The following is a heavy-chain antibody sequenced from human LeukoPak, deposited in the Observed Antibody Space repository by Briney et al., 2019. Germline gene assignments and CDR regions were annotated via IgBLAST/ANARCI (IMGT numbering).Heavy chain of an antibody. CDR2: ISSESYYT. Sequence: WGSLRLSCAASGFTFSTCSMNWVRQAPGKGLEWVSSISSESYYTYYADSVKGRFTISRDNAGNSLFLQMNSLRAEDTAVYYCARDGAGWSRDYWGQGTLVTVSS. CDR3: ARDGAGWSRDY. V-gene: IGHV3-21*01. D-gene: IGHD6-19*01. CDR1: GFTFSTCS. J-gene: IGHJ4*02.